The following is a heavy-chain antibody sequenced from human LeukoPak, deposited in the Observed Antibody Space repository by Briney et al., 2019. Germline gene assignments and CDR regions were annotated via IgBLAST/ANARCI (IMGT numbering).Heavy chain of an antibody. CDR2: ISYDGSNK. CDR1: GSTFSSYA. V-gene: IGHV3-30-3*01. D-gene: IGHD4-23*01. Sequence: GGSLRLSCAASGSTFSSYAMHWVRQAPGKGLEWVAVISYDGSNKYYADSVKGRFTISRDNSKNTLYLQMNSLRAEDTAVYYCATTRVTHYYFDYWGQGTLVTVSS. J-gene: IGHJ4*02. CDR3: ATTRVTHYYFDY.